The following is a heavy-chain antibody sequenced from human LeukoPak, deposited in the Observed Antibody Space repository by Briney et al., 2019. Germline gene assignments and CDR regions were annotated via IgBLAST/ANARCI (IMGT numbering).Heavy chain of an antibody. Sequence: ASVKVSCKVSGYTLTELSMHWVRQAPGKGLEWMGGFDPEDGETFYAQKFQGRVTMTEDTSTDTTYMELSSLRSEDTAVYYCARDNSVGDYAWWFDPWGQGTLVTVSS. CDR2: FDPEDGET. CDR1: GYTLTELS. V-gene: IGHV1-24*01. CDR3: ARDNSVGDYAWWFDP. J-gene: IGHJ5*02. D-gene: IGHD1-26*01.